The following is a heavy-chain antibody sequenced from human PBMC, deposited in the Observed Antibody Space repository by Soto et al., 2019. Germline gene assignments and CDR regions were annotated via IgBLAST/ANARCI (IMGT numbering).Heavy chain of an antibody. D-gene: IGHD4-17*01. CDR2: IKQDGSEK. CDR3: ARESTVVTHDAFDI. CDR1: GFTFSSYW. V-gene: IGHV3-7*03. Sequence: GGSLRLSCAASGFTFSSYWMSWVRQAPGKGLEWVANIKQDGSEKYYVDSVKGRFTISRDNAKNSLYLQMNSLRAEDTAVYYCARESTVVTHDAFDIWGQGTMVTVSS. J-gene: IGHJ3*02.